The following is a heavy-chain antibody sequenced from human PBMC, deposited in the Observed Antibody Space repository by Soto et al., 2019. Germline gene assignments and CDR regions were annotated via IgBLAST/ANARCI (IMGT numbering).Heavy chain of an antibody. Sequence: PSETLSLTCTVSGGSISGYSWSWIRQPPGKGLEWIGYMYHSGSTYYNPSLKSRVTISVDTSKNQFSLKLSSVTAADTAVYYCARHPGYGLYYFDYWGQGTLVTVSS. D-gene: IGHD5-18*01. CDR1: GGSISGYS. CDR3: ARHPGYGLYYFDY. J-gene: IGHJ4*02. V-gene: IGHV4-59*04. CDR2: MYHSGST.